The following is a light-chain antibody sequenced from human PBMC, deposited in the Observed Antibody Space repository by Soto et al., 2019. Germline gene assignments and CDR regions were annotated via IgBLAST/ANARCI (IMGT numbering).Light chain of an antibody. CDR2: DAS. J-gene: IGKJ4*01. V-gene: IGKV3-11*01. CDR3: QQHINRLS. Sequence: EIVLTQSPATLSLSPGERATLSCRASQSVSNYLAWYQQKPGQAPRLLIYDASNRATGIPARFSGSESGTDFTLTISTLEPEDFSVYYCQQHINRLSFGGGTKVEIK. CDR1: QSVSNY.